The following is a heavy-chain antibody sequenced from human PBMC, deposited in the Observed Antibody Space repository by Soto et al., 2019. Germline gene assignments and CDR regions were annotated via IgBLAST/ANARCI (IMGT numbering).Heavy chain of an antibody. Sequence: SVKVSCKASGGTFSSFTISWVRQAPGQGLEWMGGIIPIYGTANYAQKLQGRVTITADASTRTAYMELSSLRSEDTAVYYCAKDRRADWESYYYYAMDVWRQRTTVTVSS. CDR3: AKDRRADWESYYYYAMDV. CDR1: GGTFSSFT. J-gene: IGHJ6*02. V-gene: IGHV1-69*13. CDR2: IIPIYGTA. D-gene: IGHD1-26*01.